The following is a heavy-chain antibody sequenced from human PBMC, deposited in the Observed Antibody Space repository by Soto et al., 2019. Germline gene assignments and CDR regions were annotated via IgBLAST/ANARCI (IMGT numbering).Heavy chain of an antibody. CDR3: ATDARLFDGQQLGNNDAFDI. CDR1: GGTFSSYA. J-gene: IGHJ3*02. Sequence: ASVKVSCKASGGTFSSYAISWVRQAPGQGLEWMGGIIPIFGTANYAQKFQGRVTITADESTSTAYMELSSLRSEDTAVYYCATDARLFDGQQLGNNDAFDIWGQGTMVTVSS. CDR2: IIPIFGTA. D-gene: IGHD6-13*01. V-gene: IGHV1-69*13.